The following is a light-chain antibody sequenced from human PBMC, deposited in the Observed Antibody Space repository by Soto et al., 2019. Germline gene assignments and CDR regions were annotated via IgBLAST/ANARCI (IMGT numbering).Light chain of an antibody. CDR3: QEYSTYART. CDR2: KAS. J-gene: IGKJ1*01. V-gene: IGKV1-5*03. CDR1: QSISSW. Sequence: DIQMTQSPSTLSASVGDRVTITCRASQSISSWLAWYQQKTGKAPKLLIYKASNLESGVPSRFSGSGSGTEFTLAISSLQPDDFATYYCQEYSTYARTFGQGTKADIK.